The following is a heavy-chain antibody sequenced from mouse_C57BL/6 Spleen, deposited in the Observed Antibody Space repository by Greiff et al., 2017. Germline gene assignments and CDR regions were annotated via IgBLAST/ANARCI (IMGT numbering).Heavy chain of an antibody. CDR2: IHPNSGST. CDR1: GYTFTSYW. Sequence: VQLQQPGAELVKPGASVKLSCKASGYTFTSYWMHWVKQRPGQGLEWIGMIHPNSGSTNYNEKFKSKATLTVDKSSSTAYMQLSSLTSEDSAVYYCARSGADYYGSSYGYWGQGTTLTVSS. D-gene: IGHD1-1*01. V-gene: IGHV1-64*01. CDR3: ARSGADYYGSSYGY. J-gene: IGHJ2*01.